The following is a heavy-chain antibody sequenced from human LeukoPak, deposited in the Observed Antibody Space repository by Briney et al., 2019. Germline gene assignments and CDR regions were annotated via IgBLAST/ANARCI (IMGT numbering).Heavy chain of an antibody. D-gene: IGHD3-10*01. V-gene: IGHV1-69*13. J-gene: IGHJ4*02. CDR1: GGTFSSYA. CDR2: IIPIFGAA. Sequence: SVKVSCKASGGTFSSYAISWVRQAPGQGLEWMGGIIPIFGAANYAQKFQGRVTITADESTSTAYMELSSLRSEDTAVYYCASPLGANYYGSGSYYTLDYWGQGTLVTVSS. CDR3: ASPLGANYYGSGSYYTLDY.